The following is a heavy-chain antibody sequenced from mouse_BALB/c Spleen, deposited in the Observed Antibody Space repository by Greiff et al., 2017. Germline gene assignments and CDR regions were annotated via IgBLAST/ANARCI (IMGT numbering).Heavy chain of an antibody. V-gene: IGHV5-4*02. J-gene: IGHJ4*01. Sequence: EVQGVESGGGLVKPGGSLKLSCAASGFTFSDYYMYWVRQTPEKRLEWVATISDGGSYTYYPDSVKGRFTISRDNAKNNLYLQMSSLKSEDTAMYYCARDGTTVVRGYMDYWGQGTSVTVSS. CDR1: GFTFSDYY. CDR3: ARDGTTVVRGYMDY. CDR2: ISDGGSYT. D-gene: IGHD1-1*01.